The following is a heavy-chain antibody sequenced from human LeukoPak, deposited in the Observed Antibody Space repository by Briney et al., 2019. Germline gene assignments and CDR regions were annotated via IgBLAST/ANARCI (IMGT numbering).Heavy chain of an antibody. J-gene: IGHJ4*02. CDR2: IYPGDSDT. D-gene: IGHD2-2*02. V-gene: IGHV5-51*01. CDR1: GYRFTSYW. CDR3: ARHVGSYCSSTSCHIDY. Sequence: GESLKISCKGSGYRFTSYWIGWVRQMPGKGLEGMGIIYPGDSDTRYSPSFQGQVTISADKSISTAYLQWSSLKASDTAMYYCARHVGSYCSSTSCHIDYWGQGTLVTVSS.